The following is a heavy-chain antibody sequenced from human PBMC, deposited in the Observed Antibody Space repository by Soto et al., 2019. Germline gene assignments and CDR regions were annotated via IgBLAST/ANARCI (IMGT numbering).Heavy chain of an antibody. Sequence: SSETLSLTCAVSGDSVTSNVWWSWVRQPPGKGLEWIGEAYHDGLTDYNPSLKSRVTMSVDTSRNEFSLKLTSLTAADTAIYYCERDAAVPGESDRFDYWGQGTLVTVSS. CDR2: AYHDGLT. V-gene: IGHV4-4*02. D-gene: IGHD6-19*01. CDR1: GDSVTSNVW. CDR3: ERDAAVPGESDRFDY. J-gene: IGHJ4*02.